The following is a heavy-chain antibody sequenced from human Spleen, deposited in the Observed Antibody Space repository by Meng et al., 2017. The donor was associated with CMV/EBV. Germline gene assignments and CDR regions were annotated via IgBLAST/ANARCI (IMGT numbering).Heavy chain of an antibody. D-gene: IGHD3-3*01. CDR2: TYYRSQWHN. CDR1: GDSVSTNSAA. J-gene: IGHJ6*02. V-gene: IGHV6-1*01. CDR3: ARQGLTIFGVEYGMDV. Sequence: SETLSLTCAIYGDSVSTNSAAWMWIRQSPSRCLEWLGRTYYRSQWHNDYSLSVTSRITIKSDISKNQFSLQLTSMTPEDTAVYYCARQGLTIFGVEYGMDVWGQGTTVTVSS.